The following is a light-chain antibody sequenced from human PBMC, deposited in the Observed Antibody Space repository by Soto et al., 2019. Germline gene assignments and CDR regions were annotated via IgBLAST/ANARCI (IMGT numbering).Light chain of an antibody. CDR2: WAS. Sequence: DIVMTQSPDSLAVSLGERATINCKSSQSVLYTNNKNYLAWYQQKPGQPPKLLIYWASTRESGVPHRFSCSASGTLFTLTFFSQHAEDSSVYYCLQHYEAPQNFGQGTKVEIE. CDR3: LQHYEAPQN. J-gene: IGKJ1*01. CDR1: QSVLYTNNKNY. V-gene: IGKV4-1*01.